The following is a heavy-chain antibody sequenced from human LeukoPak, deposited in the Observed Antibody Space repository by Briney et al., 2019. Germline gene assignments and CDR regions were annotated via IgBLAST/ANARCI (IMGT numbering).Heavy chain of an antibody. J-gene: IGHJ4*02. CDR3: AKDTAAAAYYFDL. CDR1: GFTFSNYG. Sequence: GGSLRLSCAASGFTFSNYGMHWVRQAPGKGLEWVAFIRHDGSNEYYADSVKGRFTISRDNSKNTLYLQMNSLRTEDTDVYYCAKDTAAAAYYFDLWGQGTLVTVSS. D-gene: IGHD6-13*01. CDR2: IRHDGSNE. V-gene: IGHV3-30*02.